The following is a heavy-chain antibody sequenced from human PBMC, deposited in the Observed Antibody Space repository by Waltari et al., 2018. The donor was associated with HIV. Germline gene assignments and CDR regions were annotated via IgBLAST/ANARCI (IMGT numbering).Heavy chain of an antibody. CDR1: GDSITSGDYY. Sequence: QVQLQASGPGLVKPSATLSLTCTVSGDSITSGDYYWAWIRQHQEKGLEWIGFVYYRGSTFSNPSFKSRATISGDTSKNQFSLKLTSMTAADTAVYYCARVVYWYFDLWGRGTLVTVSS. CDR3: ARVVYWYFDL. V-gene: IGHV4-31*03. J-gene: IGHJ2*01. CDR2: VYYRGST.